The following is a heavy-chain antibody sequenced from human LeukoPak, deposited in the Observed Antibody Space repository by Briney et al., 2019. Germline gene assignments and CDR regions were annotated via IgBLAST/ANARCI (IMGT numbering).Heavy chain of an antibody. CDR1: GYSFSSYW. V-gene: IGHV5-51*01. CDR2: IYPGDSDT. D-gene: IGHD2-2*01. J-gene: IGHJ4*02. Sequence: GESLKISCKASGYSFSSYWIVWVRQMPGKGLEWMGIIYPGDSDTRYSPSFQGQITISADRSISTAYLQWSSLKASDTAMYYCARLQDIVVVPAAMDYWGQGTLVTVSS. CDR3: ARLQDIVVVPAAMDY.